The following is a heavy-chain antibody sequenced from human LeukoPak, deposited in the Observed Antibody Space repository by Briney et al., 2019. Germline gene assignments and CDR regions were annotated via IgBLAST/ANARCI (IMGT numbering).Heavy chain of an antibody. CDR2: IDADGSSA. CDR1: GITFSYYW. V-gene: IGHV3-74*01. CDR3: AREGGYDPFEY. Sequence: GGSLRLSCAASGITFSYYWMHWVRQAPGKGLVWVSRIDADGSSATYADSVKGRFTISRDNAKTTLYLQMNSLRAEDTAVYYCAREGGYDPFEYWGQGTLVTVSS. J-gene: IGHJ4*02. D-gene: IGHD5-12*01.